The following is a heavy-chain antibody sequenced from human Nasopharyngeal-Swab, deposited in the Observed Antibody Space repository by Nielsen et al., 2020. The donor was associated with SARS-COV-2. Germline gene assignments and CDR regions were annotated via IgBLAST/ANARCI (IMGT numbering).Heavy chain of an antibody. J-gene: IGHJ6*02. V-gene: IGHV4-34*01. CDR2: INHSGST. D-gene: IGHD6-19*01. Sequence: RQAPGKGLEWIGEINHSGSTNYNTPRKSRVTISVDTTKNQSSLKLSSVTAADTAVYYCARGAKQWLVRLSRYYYYGMDVWGQGTTVTVSS. CDR3: ARGAKQWLVRLSRYYYYGMDV.